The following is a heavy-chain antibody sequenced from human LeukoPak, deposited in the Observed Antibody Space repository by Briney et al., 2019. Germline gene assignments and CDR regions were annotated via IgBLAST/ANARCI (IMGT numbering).Heavy chain of an antibody. V-gene: IGHV3-7*01. CDR3: AREDGYCSGGNCYSYFDS. D-gene: IGHD2-15*01. J-gene: IGHJ4*02. CDR1: GFTFNHFW. Sequence: GGSLRLSYAASGFTFNHFWMSWIRQAPGKGLEWVAYMKKTGSETYYVDSVKGRFTITRDNTRNSLFLQMYSLRAEDTAVYFCAREDGYCSGGNCYSYFDSWGQGTLVTVSA. CDR2: MKKTGSET.